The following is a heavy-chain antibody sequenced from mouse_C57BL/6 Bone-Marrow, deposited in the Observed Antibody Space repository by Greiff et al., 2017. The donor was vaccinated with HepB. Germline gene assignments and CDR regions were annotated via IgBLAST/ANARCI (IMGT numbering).Heavy chain of an antibody. CDR3: ARFYGSSLYAMDY. CDR1: GFTFSSYG. J-gene: IGHJ4*01. Sequence: EVQLQESGGDLVKPGGSLKLSCAASGFTFSSYGMSWVRQTPDKRLEWVATISSGGSYTYYPDSVKGRFTISRDNAKNTLYLQMSSLKSEDTAMYYCARFYGSSLYAMDYWGQGTSVTVSS. CDR2: ISSGGSYT. D-gene: IGHD1-1*01. V-gene: IGHV5-6*01.